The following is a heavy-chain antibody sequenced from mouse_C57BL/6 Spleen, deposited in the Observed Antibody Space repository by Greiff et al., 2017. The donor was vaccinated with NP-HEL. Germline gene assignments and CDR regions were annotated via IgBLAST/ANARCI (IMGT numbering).Heavy chain of an antibody. CDR3: VRHLRYDGYDDAMDY. CDR2: IRSKSNNYAT. D-gene: IGHD2-2*01. J-gene: IGHJ4*01. CDR1: GFSFNTYA. Sequence: EVQRVESGGGLVQPKGSLKLSCAASGFSFNTYAMNWVRQAPGKGLEWVARIRSKSNNYATYYADSVKDRFTISRDDSESMLYLQMNNLKTEDTAMYYCVRHLRYDGYDDAMDYWGQGTSVTVSS. V-gene: IGHV10-1*01.